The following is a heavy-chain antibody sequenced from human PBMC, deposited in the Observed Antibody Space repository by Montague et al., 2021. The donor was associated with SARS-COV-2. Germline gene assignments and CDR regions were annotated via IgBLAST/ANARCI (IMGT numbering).Heavy chain of an antibody. D-gene: IGHD3-22*01. J-gene: IGHJ3*02. CDR3: ARAATITMIVVVIDAFDI. CDR2: IYYSGST. CDR1: VGSISSGGYY. V-gene: IGHV4-31*03. Sequence: TLSLTCTVSVGSISSGGYYWSWIRQHPGKGLEWIGYIYYSGSTYYNPSLKRRVTISVDTSKNQFSLKLSSVTAADTAVYYCARAATITMIVVVIDAFDIWGQGTMVTVSS.